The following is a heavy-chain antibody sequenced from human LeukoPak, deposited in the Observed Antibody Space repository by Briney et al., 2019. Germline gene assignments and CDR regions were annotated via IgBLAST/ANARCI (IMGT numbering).Heavy chain of an antibody. V-gene: IGHV4-34*01. J-gene: IGHJ4*02. D-gene: IGHD3-16*02. CDR3: ARVARYDYVWGSYRTVYYFDY. CDR2: INHSGST. CDR1: GGSFSGYY. Sequence: SETLSLTCAVYGGSFSGYYWSWIRQPPGKGLEWIGEINHSGSTNCNPSLKSRVTISVDTSKNQFSLKLSSVTAADTAVYYCARVARYDYVWGSYRTVYYFDYWGQGTLVTVSS.